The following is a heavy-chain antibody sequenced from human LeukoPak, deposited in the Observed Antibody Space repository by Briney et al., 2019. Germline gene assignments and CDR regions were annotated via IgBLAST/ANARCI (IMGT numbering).Heavy chain of an antibody. CDR1: GGSISSYY. CDR2: IYYSGST. CDR3: ARGRALFD. Sequence: SETLSLTCTVSGGSISSYYWGWIRQPPGKGLEWIGSIYYSGSTYYNPSLKSRVTISVDTSKNQFSLKLSSVTAADTAVYYCARGRALFDWGQGTLVTVSS. J-gene: IGHJ4*02. V-gene: IGHV4-39*07. D-gene: IGHD2-21*01.